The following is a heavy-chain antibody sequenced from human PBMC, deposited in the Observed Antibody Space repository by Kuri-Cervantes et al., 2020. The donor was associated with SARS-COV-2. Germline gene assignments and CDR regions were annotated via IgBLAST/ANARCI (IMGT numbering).Heavy chain of an antibody. CDR3: ARSGYYSRGVTYYYMDV. J-gene: IGHJ6*03. Sequence: SETLSLTCTVSGGSISSYYWGWIRQPPGQGLEWLGYIYYSGSTKYNPSLESRVTISLDTSRNQFSLKLSSVTAADSAVYYCARSGYYSRGVTYYYMDVWDKGTTVTVSS. CDR2: IYYSGST. CDR1: GGSISSYY. D-gene: IGHD3-22*01. V-gene: IGHV4-59*12.